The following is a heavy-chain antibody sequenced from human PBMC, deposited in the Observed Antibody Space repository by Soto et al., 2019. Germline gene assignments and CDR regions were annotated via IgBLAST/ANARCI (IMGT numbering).Heavy chain of an antibody. Sequence: ASVKVSCKASGFTFTSSAVQWVRQARGQRLEWLGWIVVGSGNTNYAQKFQERVTITRDMSTSTAYMELSSLRSEDTAVYYCAAGVVATMDYYYYYGMDVWGQGTTVTVSS. CDR1: GFTFTSSA. CDR2: IVVGSGNT. J-gene: IGHJ6*02. CDR3: AAGVVATMDYYYYYGMDV. D-gene: IGHD5-12*01. V-gene: IGHV1-58*01.